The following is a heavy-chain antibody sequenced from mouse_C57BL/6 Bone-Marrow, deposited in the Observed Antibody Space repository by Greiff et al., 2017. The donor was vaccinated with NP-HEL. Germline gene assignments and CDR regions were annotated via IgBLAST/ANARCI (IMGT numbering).Heavy chain of an antibody. J-gene: IGHJ4*01. CDR2: INPSTGGT. CDR3: ARSVNYYGSYYYAMDY. V-gene: IGHV1-42*01. D-gene: IGHD1-1*01. Sequence: LVESGPELVKPGASVKISCKASGYSFTGYYMNWVKQSPEKSLEWIGEINPSTGGTTYNQKFKAKATLTVDKSSSTAYMQLKSLTSEDSAVYYCARSVNYYGSYYYAMDYWGQGTSVTVSS. CDR1: GYSFTGYY.